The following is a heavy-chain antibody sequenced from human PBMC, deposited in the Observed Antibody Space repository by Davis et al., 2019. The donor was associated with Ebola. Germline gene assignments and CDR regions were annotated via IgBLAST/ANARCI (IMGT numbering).Heavy chain of an antibody. CDR2: IYYSGST. Sequence: SETLSLTCTVSGGSISTYYWSWIRQPPGKGLEWIGYIYYSGSTNYNPSLKSRVTISVDTSKNQFSLKLNSVTAADTAVYYCARDRYSTVTTFYGLDVWGQGTTVTVSS. CDR3: ARDRYSTVTTFYGLDV. CDR1: GGSISTYY. D-gene: IGHD4-17*01. V-gene: IGHV4-59*01. J-gene: IGHJ6*02.